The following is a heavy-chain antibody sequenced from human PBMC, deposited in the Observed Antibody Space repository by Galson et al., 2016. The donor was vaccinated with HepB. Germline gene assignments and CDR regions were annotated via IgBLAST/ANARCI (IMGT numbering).Heavy chain of an antibody. CDR1: GYNFATFW. J-gene: IGHJ4*02. CDR3: ARQGPVTTSSQPADY. CDR2: IYPGDSDT. D-gene: IGHD4-17*01. V-gene: IGHV5-51*01. Sequence: QSGAEVTKPGESLMISCKGSGYNFATFWIGWVRQMPGKGLEWMGLIYPGDSDTRYSPSFQGQVTISADKSISTAYLQWTSLKASDTAIYYCARQGPVTTSSQPADYWGQGTLVTVSS.